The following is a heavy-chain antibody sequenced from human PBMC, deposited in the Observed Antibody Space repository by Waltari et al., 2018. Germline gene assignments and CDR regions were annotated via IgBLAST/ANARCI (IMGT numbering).Heavy chain of an antibody. Sequence: QVKLQQWGAGLLKPSETLSLTCSVDGGSFTSYYWIWIRQPPGKGLEWIGELTHRGSTHYNPSLKGRVTMSVDTSKSQFSLKLTSVTAADTAVYYCLNLAYCNPSTCYPRPGWGPGNLVVVSS. CDR1: GGSFTSYY. CDR3: LNLAYCNPSTCYPRPG. J-gene: IGHJ4*02. V-gene: IGHV4-34*01. CDR2: LTHRGST. D-gene: IGHD2-2*01.